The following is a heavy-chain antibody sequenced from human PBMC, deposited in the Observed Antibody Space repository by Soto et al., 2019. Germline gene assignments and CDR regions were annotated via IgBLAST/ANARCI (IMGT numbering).Heavy chain of an antibody. V-gene: IGHV1-18*01. CDR1: GYTFTTYG. CDR3: ARDLIAVRPGWFDP. D-gene: IGHD6-6*01. CDR2: ISAYNGDT. Sequence: ASVKVSCKASGYTFTTYGINWVRQAPGQGLEWMGWISAYNGDTNYAQSLQGGVTMTTDTSTSTAYMELRSLRYDDTAVYYCARDLIAVRPGWFDPWGQGTLVTVSS. J-gene: IGHJ5*02.